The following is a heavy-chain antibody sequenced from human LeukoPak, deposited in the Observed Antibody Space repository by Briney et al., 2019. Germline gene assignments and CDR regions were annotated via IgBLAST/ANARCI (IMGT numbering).Heavy chain of an antibody. CDR1: GFTFSSYG. D-gene: IGHD3-16*01. CDR3: AKVRWGSDNALDS. Sequence: GGSLRLSCAASGFTFSSYGMSWDRQAPGKGLEWVSAISGSGGSTYYADSVKGRFTISRDNSKNTLYLQMNSLRAEDTAVYYCAKVRWGSDNALDSWGQGTLVTGSS. V-gene: IGHV3-23*01. J-gene: IGHJ4*02. CDR2: ISGSGGST.